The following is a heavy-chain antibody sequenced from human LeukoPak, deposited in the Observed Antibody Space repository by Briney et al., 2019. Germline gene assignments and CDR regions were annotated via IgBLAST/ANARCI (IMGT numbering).Heavy chain of an antibody. V-gene: IGHV3-21*01. CDR1: GFNFRSFI. CDR3: ARDRDNVAGTRGYFNY. D-gene: IGHD6-19*01. Sequence: GGSLRLSCAASGFNFRSFIMNWVRQAPGKGLEWVSSITGTSNYRYYSVSVKGRFTISRHNAKNSLYLQMNNLRAEDTAVYYCARDRDNVAGTRGYFNYWGQGTLVTVSS. CDR2: ITGTSNYR. J-gene: IGHJ4*02.